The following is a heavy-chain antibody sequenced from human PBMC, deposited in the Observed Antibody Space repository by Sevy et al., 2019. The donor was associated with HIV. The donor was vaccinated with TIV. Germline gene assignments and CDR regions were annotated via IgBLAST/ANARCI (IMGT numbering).Heavy chain of an antibody. CDR2: ISSSGSTI. D-gene: IGHD1-26*01. CDR3: ASLYHMGATSHDAFDI. V-gene: IGHV3-48*03. Sequence: GGSLRLSCAASGFTFSSYEMNWVRQAPGKGLEWVSYISSSGSTIYYADSVKGRFTISRDNAKNSLYLQMNSLRAEDTAVYYCASLYHMGATSHDAFDIWGQGTMVTVSS. J-gene: IGHJ3*02. CDR1: GFTFSSYE.